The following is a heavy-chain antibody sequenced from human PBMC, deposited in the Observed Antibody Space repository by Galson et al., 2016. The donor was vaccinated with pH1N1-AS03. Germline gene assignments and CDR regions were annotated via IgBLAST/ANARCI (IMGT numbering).Heavy chain of an antibody. D-gene: IGHD3-16*02. CDR2: IWHDGSEK. J-gene: IGHJ2*01. CDR3: ARDRHYYDYIWGTYRYDWYFDL. CDR1: GFTFSSHG. V-gene: IGHV3-33*01. Sequence: SLRLSCAASGFTFSSHGMHWVRQTPGKGLEWVAVIWHDGSEKYYADSVKGRFTIPRDNSKNTLSLQMNSLRAEDTAVYYCARDRHYYDYIWGTYRYDWYFDLWGRGTLVTVSS.